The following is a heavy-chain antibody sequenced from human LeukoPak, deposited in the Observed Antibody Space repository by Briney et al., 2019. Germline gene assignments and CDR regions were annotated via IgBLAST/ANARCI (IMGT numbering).Heavy chain of an antibody. D-gene: IGHD6-13*01. CDR1: GGTFSSYA. J-gene: IGHJ4*02. CDR2: ISSSGGST. V-gene: IGHV3-23*01. CDR3: ARGSNWQPFDY. Sequence: GSVKVSCKASGGTFSSYAISWVRQVPGEGLEWVSTISSSGGSTYSADSVKGRFTISRDNSKNTLYLQMNSLRADDTAVYYCARGSNWQPFDYWGQGTLVTVSS.